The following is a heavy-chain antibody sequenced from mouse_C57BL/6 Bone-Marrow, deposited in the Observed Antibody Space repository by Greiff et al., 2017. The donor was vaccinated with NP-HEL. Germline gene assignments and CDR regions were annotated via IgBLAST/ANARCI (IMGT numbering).Heavy chain of an antibody. CDR3: ARGGYPPPY. D-gene: IGHD2-2*01. J-gene: IGHJ2*01. CDR2: IYPRSGNT. CDR1: GYTFTSYG. Sequence: QVHVKQSGAELARPGASVKLSCKASGYTFTSYGISWVKQRTGQGLEWIGEIYPRSGNTYYNEKFKGKATLTADKSSSTAYMELRSLTSEDSAVYFCARGGYPPPYWGQGTTLTVSS. V-gene: IGHV1-81*01.